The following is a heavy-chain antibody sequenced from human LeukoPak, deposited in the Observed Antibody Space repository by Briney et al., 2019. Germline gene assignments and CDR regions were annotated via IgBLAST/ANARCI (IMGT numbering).Heavy chain of an antibody. Sequence: GGSLRLSCAASGFTFSSYSMSWVRQAPGKGLEWVSSISGSSSYIYYADSVKGRFTVSRDNAKNSLYLQMNSLRAEDTAVYYCAREEGSSGDYFDYWGQGTLVAVSS. J-gene: IGHJ4*02. D-gene: IGHD2-15*01. CDR1: GFTFSSYS. V-gene: IGHV3-21*01. CDR2: ISGSSSYI. CDR3: AREEGSSGDYFDY.